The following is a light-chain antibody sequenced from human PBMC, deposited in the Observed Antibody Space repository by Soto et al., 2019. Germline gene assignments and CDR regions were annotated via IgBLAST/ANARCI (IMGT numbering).Light chain of an antibody. CDR2: YDS. J-gene: IGLJ1*01. CDR3: QVWDSSSDHRYV. Sequence: SYELTQPPSVSVAPGKTARITCGGNNIGSKSVHWYQQKPGQAPVLVIYYDSDRPSGIPERFSGSNSGNTATLTISRVEAGDEADYYCQVWDSSSDHRYVFGTGTKLTV. V-gene: IGLV3-21*04. CDR1: NIGSKS.